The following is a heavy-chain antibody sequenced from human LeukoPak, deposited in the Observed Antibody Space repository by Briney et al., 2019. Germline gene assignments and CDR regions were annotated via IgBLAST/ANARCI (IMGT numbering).Heavy chain of an antibody. CDR1: GYTFTSYD. CDR2: MNPNSGNT. J-gene: IGHJ6*02. Sequence: GASVKVSCKASGYTFTSYDINWVRQATGQGLEWMGWMNPNSGNTGYAQKFQGRVTMTRNTSISTAYMELSSLRSEDTAVYYCARIRMVRGVIIKSSYYYGMDVWGQGTTVTASS. D-gene: IGHD3-10*01. V-gene: IGHV1-8*01. CDR3: ARIRMVRGVIIKSSYYYGMDV.